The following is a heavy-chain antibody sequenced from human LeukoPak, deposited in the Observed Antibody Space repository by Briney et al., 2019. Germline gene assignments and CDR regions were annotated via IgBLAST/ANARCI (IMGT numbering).Heavy chain of an antibody. J-gene: IGHJ4*02. D-gene: IGHD6-19*01. V-gene: IGHV3-48*03. Sequence: GWCLRLSCAASGFTFNNFEMNWVRPAPGKGLEWIAYVSGSGSEIHYGDSVKGRFTISRDSAKSSVYLQMDSLRAEDMALYYCATKVPGTSHFSSWGQGTLVTVSS. CDR1: GFTFNNFE. CDR2: VSGSGSEI. CDR3: ATKVPGTSHFSS.